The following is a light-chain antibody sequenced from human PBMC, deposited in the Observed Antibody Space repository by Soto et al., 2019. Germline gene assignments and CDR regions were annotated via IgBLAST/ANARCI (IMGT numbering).Light chain of an antibody. CDR3: VQATESYT. V-gene: IGKV2-24*01. Sequence: DVVMTQTPLSSSVTLGQPASISCTSSQSLEHRDGNTYLSWLHQRPGQPPRLLIYAISTRFSGVPDRFSGSGAGSHFTLHISRVEAEDVGIYYCVQATESYTLGQGTKLEIK. CDR2: AIS. CDR1: QSLEHRDGNTY. J-gene: IGKJ2*01.